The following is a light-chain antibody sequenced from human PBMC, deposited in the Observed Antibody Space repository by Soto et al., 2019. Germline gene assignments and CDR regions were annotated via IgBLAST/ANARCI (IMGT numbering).Light chain of an antibody. CDR2: AAS. Sequence: IPLTQSPSSLSASVGNRVTITCRASQDIGNNLAWYQQKSGRAPTLLIYAASTLRGGVPSRFSGSGSGTDFTLTISSLQPEDFATYYCQQLNSFPLITFGPGTRVDV. CDR3: QQLNSFPLIT. CDR1: QDIGNN. V-gene: IGKV1-9*01. J-gene: IGKJ3*01.